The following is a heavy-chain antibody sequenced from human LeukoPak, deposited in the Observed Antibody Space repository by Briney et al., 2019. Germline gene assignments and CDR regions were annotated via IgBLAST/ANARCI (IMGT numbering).Heavy chain of an antibody. J-gene: IGHJ4*02. CDR1: GGSISSYY. Sequence: PSETLSLTCTVSGGSISSYYWSWIRQPPGKGLEWIGYIYYSGSTNYNPSLKSRVTISVDTSKNQFSLKLTSLTAADTAVYCCARAGVSSGYWSLWGQGTLVTVSS. D-gene: IGHD3-22*01. CDR3: ARAGVSSGYWSL. V-gene: IGHV4-59*01. CDR2: IYYSGST.